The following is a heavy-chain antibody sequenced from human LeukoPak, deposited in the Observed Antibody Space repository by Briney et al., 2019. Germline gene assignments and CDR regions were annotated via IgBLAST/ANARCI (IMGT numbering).Heavy chain of an antibody. J-gene: IGHJ3*02. CDR2: IYHSGST. D-gene: IGHD5-18*01. V-gene: IGHV4-30-2*01. CDR3: AREASHEGYSYGNAFDI. CDR1: GGSISSGGYS. Sequence: SETLSLTCAVSGGSISSGGYSWSWIRQPPGKGLEWIGYIYHSGSTYYNPSLKSRVTISVDRSKNQFSLKLSSVTAADTAVYYCAREASHEGYSYGNAFDIWGQGTMVTVSS.